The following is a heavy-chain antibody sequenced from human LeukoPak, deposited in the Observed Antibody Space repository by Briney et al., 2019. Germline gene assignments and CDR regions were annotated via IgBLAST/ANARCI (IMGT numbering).Heavy chain of an antibody. Sequence: GGSLGLSCAASGFTFSSYTMNWVRQAPGKGLEWVSSISSSSNYIYYADSVKGRFTISRDKAKNSLFLQMNSPRAEDTAVYYCARGQGLQLKSGSDYWGQGALVTVSS. CDR1: GFTFSSYT. J-gene: IGHJ4*02. CDR3: ARGQGLQLKSGSDY. V-gene: IGHV3-21*01. D-gene: IGHD5-24*01. CDR2: ISSSSNYI.